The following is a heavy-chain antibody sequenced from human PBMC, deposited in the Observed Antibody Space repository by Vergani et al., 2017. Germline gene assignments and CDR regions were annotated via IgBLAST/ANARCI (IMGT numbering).Heavy chain of an antibody. J-gene: IGHJ6*03. CDR1: GFTFSSYA. V-gene: IGHV3-23*01. CDR2: MSGSGGST. D-gene: IGHD4/OR15-4a*01. Sequence: EVQLLESGGGLVQPGGSLRLSCAASGFTFSSYAMSWVRQAPGKGLEWVSTMSGSGGSTYYADAVKGRFTISRDTSKNTLYLQMNSLRAEDTAVYYCAKDSVDDYENYYYYYMDVWGKGTTVTVSS. CDR3: AKDSVDDYENYYYYYMDV.